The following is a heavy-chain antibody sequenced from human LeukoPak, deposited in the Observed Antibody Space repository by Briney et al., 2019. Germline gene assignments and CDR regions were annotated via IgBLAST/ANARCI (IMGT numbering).Heavy chain of an antibody. CDR3: ARRSRGGFDY. CDR2: IYYSGST. Sequence: SETLSLTCTVSGGSVSSSSYYWGWIRQPPGKGLEWIGSIYYSGSTYYNPSLKSRVTISVDTSKKQFSLNLSSVTAADTAVYYCARRSRGGFDYWGQGTLVTVSS. J-gene: IGHJ4*02. CDR1: GGSVSSSSYY. D-gene: IGHD3-10*01. V-gene: IGHV4-39*01.